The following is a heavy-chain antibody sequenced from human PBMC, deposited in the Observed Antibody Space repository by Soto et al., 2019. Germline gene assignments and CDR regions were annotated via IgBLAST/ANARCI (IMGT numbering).Heavy chain of an antibody. CDR1: GGSISSGGYS. V-gene: IGHV4-30-2*01. D-gene: IGHD3-3*01. Sequence: QLQLQESGSGLVKPSQTLSLTCAVSGGSISSGGYSWSWIRQPQGKGLEWIGYIYHSGSTYYNPSLMSRVTMSVDRAKNQFSLKLSSVTAADTAVYYCAREAIFGVVWVWGQGTMVTFS. CDR3: AREAIFGVVWV. CDR2: IYHSGST. J-gene: IGHJ3*01.